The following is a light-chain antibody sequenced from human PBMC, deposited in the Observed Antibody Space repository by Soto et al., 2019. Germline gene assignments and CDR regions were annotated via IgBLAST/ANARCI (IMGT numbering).Light chain of an antibody. CDR3: QQRSNWPPIT. V-gene: IGKV3D-20*02. CDR1: QSVSSSH. CDR2: GAS. J-gene: IGKJ5*01. Sequence: EIVLTQSPGTLSLSPGERATLSCRAIQSVSSSHLAWYQQKPGQAPRLLIYGASSRATGIPDRFSGSGSGTDFTLTISSLEPEDAALYYCQQRSNWPPITFGQGTRLEIK.